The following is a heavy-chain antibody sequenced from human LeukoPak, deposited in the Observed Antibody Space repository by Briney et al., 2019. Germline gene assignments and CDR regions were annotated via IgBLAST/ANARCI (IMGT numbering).Heavy chain of an antibody. Sequence: PGGSLRLSCAASGFTVSSSYMSWVRQAPGKGLEWVSVIYSGGSTYYADSVKGRFTISRDNSKNTLYLQMNSLRAEDTAVYYCAREGYCSGGSCYSAAAFDIWGQGTMVTVSS. CDR1: GFTVSSSY. CDR2: IYSGGST. V-gene: IGHV3-66*01. J-gene: IGHJ3*02. CDR3: AREGYCSGGSCYSAAAFDI. D-gene: IGHD2-15*01.